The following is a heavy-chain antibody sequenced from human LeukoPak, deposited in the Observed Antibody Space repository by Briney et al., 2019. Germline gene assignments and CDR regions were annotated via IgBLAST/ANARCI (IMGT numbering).Heavy chain of an antibody. CDR3: ARDQHSPDSSYMDV. CDR1: VFIFSRFT. Sequence: PGGTLRLSCAASVFIFSRFTMQWVRQAPGKGPEWVSSISSSSTYIYYADSLKSRFTISRDNAKNSLYLQMNSLRAEDTAVYYCARDQHSPDSSYMDVWGKGTTLTVSS. D-gene: IGHD3-3*02. CDR2: ISSSSTYI. J-gene: IGHJ6*03. V-gene: IGHV3-21*01.